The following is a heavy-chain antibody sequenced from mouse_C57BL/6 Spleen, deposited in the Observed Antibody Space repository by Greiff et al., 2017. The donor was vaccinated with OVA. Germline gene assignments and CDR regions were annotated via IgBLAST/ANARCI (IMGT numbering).Heavy chain of an antibody. V-gene: IGHV1-69*01. CDR3: ARGAYLGAD. D-gene: IGHD4-1*01. CDR2: IDPSDSYT. J-gene: IGHJ3*01. CDR1: GYTFTSYW. Sequence: VQLQQPGAELVMPGASVKLSCKASGYTFTSYWMHWVKQRPGQGLEWIGEIDPSDSYTNYNQKFKGKSTLTVDKSSSTAYMQLSSLTSEDSAVYYCARGAYLGADWGQGTLVTVSA.